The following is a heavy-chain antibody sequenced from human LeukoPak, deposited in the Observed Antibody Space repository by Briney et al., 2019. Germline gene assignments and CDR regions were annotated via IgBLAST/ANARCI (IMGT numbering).Heavy chain of an antibody. J-gene: IGHJ4*02. CDR2: IRSKAHGVTT. V-gene: IGHV3-49*03. D-gene: IGHD2-15*01. Sequence: GGSLRLSCTASGFTFGAYAMSWFRQAPGEGLEWVGFIRSKAHGVTTEYAASVKGRFTISRDDSKGIAYLQMDSLKTEDTAVYYCTRAGRYCSGGSCYSFYWGQGTLVTVSS. CDR1: GFTFGAYA. CDR3: TRAGRYCSGGSCYSFY.